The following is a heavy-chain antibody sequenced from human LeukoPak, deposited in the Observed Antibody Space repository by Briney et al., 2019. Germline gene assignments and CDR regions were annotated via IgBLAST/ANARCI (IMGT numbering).Heavy chain of an antibody. CDR3: ARGSSGWYSHLGY. D-gene: IGHD6-19*01. Sequence: SETLSLTCTVSGGSITDYYWGWIRQPPGKGLEWIGYDYYSGSSNYNPSLKSRVTISVDTSKNQFSLKMSSVTAADTAVYYCARGSSGWYSHLGYWGQGTLVTVSS. CDR2: DYYSGSS. J-gene: IGHJ4*02. CDR1: GGSITDYY. V-gene: IGHV4-59*01.